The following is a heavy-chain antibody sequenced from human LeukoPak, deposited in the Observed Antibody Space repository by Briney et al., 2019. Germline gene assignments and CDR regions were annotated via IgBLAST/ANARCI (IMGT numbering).Heavy chain of an antibody. J-gene: IGHJ6*02. CDR1: GFTFSSYW. V-gene: IGHV3-7*05. D-gene: IGHD6-6*01. CDR3: ARDPYSSTWSYGMDV. CDR2: IKQDGSEE. Sequence: GGSLRLSCAASGFTFSSYWMSWVRQAPGKGLEWVANIKQDGSEEVYVDSVKGRFTIPRDNAKNSLFLQMNTLRAEDTAVYFCARDPYSSTWSYGMDVWGQGTTVTVSS.